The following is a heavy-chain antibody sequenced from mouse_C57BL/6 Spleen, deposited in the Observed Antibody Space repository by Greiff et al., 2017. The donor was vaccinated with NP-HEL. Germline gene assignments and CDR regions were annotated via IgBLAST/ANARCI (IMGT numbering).Heavy chain of an antibody. V-gene: IGHV1-54*01. D-gene: IGHD3-3*01. Sequence: VQLQESGAELVRPGTSVKVSCKASGYAFTNYLIEWVKQRPGQGLEWIGVINPGSGGTNYNEKFKGKATLTADKSSSTAYMQLSSLTSEDSAVYFCARGTPGNWGQGTLVTVSA. CDR2: INPGSGGT. CDR1: GYAFTNYL. J-gene: IGHJ3*01. CDR3: ARGTPGN.